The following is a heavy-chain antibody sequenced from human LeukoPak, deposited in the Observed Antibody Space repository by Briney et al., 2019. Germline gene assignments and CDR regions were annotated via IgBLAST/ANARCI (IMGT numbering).Heavy chain of an antibody. CDR2: IHYSGST. D-gene: IGHD6-6*01. Sequence: SETLSLTCTVFGGSISNSIYYWGWIRQPPGKGLEWIGTIHYSGSTYYNSSLKSRVTISADTPKNQFSLKLSSVTAADTAVYYCARAPPYSSSSFDYWGQGTLVTVSS. J-gene: IGHJ4*02. CDR3: ARAPPYSSSSFDY. V-gene: IGHV4-39*07. CDR1: GGSISNSIYY.